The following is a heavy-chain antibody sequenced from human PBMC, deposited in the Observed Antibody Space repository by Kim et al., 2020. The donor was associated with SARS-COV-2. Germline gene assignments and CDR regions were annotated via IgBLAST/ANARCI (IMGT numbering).Heavy chain of an antibody. V-gene: IGHV3-73*01. Sequence: GGSLRLSCAASGFTFTGSNIHWVRQASGKGLEWVGLIRSKANNYATIYAASVKGGFTISRDDSKNTAYLQMNSLKADDTAVYYCTDTRNYWGQGTLVTVSS. CDR1: GFTFTGSN. CDR2: IRSKANNYAT. J-gene: IGHJ4*02. CDR3: TDTRNY.